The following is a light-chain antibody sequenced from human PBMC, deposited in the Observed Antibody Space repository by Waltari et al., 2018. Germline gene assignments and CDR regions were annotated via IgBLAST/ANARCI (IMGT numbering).Light chain of an antibody. V-gene: IGLV2-8*01. J-gene: IGLJ2*01. CDR2: EVS. Sequence: QSALTQPPSASGSPGQSVTISCTGTSSDVGVYNYVSWYQQPPGKAPKLMIYEVSKRPPGVPDRFSGAKSGNTASLTVSGLQAEDEADYYCSSYAGSNDVAFGGGTKLSVL. CDR3: SSYAGSNDVA. CDR1: SSDVGVYNY.